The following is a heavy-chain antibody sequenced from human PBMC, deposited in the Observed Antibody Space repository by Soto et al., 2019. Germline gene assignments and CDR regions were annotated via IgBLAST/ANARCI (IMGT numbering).Heavy chain of an antibody. V-gene: IGHV4-31*03. CDR2: IYYSGST. CDR1: GGSISRGGYY. D-gene: IGHD3-16*01. J-gene: IGHJ4*02. CDR3: ARAVSVGGLTDY. Sequence: SESLSLTCTVSGGSISRGGYYWSWIRQHPGKGLEWIGYIYYSGSTYYNPSLKSRVTISVDTSKNQFSLKLSSVTAADAAVYYGARAVSVGGLTDYGGQGTLATVSS.